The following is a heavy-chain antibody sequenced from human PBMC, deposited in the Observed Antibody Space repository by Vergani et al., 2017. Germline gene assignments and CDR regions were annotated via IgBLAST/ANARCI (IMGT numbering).Heavy chain of an antibody. CDR3: ARGRVGLHV. Sequence: QVQLQQWGAGLLKPSETLSLTCGVYGGSFSGYYGTWIRQPPEKGLEWIGEINHSGDTNYNPSLKSRLTISIDMSKNQFFLTLRSVTAADTAFYYCARGRVGLHVWGRGTAVTVSS. CDR2: INHSGDT. V-gene: IGHV4-34*02. J-gene: IGHJ6*04. CDR1: GGSFSGYY.